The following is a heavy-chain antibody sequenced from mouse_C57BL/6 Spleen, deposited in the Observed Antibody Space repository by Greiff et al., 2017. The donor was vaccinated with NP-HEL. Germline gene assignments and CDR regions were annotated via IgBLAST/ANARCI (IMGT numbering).Heavy chain of an antibody. V-gene: IGHV1-76*01. CDR1: GYTFTDYY. CDR2: IYPGSGNT. D-gene: IGHD4-1*01. J-gene: IGHJ3*01. Sequence: VQLQQSGAELVRPGASVKLSCKASGYTFTDYYINWVKQRPGQGLEWIARIYPGSGNTYYNEKFKGKATLTAEKSSSTAYMQLSSLTSEDSAVYFCARSGEGFAYWGQGPLVTVSA. CDR3: ARSGEGFAY.